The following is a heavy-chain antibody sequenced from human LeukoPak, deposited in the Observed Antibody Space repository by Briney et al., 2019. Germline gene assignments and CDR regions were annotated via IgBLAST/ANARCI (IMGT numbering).Heavy chain of an antibody. CDR2: IIPIFGTA. Sequence: ASVKVSCKASGGTFGSYAISWVRQAPGQGLEWMGGIIPIFGTANYAQKFQGRVTITADESTSTAYMELSSLRSEDTAVYYCARERPDFWSGRGWYMDVWGKGTTVTVSS. CDR1: GGTFGSYA. CDR3: ARERPDFWSGRGWYMDV. D-gene: IGHD3-3*01. J-gene: IGHJ6*03. V-gene: IGHV1-69*01.